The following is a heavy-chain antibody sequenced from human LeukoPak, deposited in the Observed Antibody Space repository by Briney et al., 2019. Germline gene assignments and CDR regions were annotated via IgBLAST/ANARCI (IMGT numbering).Heavy chain of an antibody. CDR1: GGSISSGSYY. V-gene: IGHV4-39*01. CDR2: IYHSVNT. J-gene: IGHJ5*02. CDR3: AGSNYDNWFDP. Sequence: KPSETLSLTCTVSGGSISSGSYYCGWIRQPPGKGVEWIGSIYHSVNTYYNPSLKSRVTLSVDTSKNQFSLKLSSVTAADTAVYYCAGSNYDNWFDPWGQGTLVSVSS. D-gene: IGHD3-10*01.